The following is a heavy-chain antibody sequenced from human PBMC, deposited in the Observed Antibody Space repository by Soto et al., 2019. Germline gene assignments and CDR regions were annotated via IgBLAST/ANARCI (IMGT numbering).Heavy chain of an antibody. V-gene: IGHV3-21*01. D-gene: IGHD5-12*01. J-gene: IGHJ6*02. CDR3: ARDWVVATISRNYYYYGMDV. CDR1: GFTFSSYS. Sequence: GGSLRLSCAASGFTFSSYSMNWVRQAPGKGLEWVSSISSSSSYIYYADSVKGRFTISRDNAKNSLYLQMNSLRAEDTAVYYCARDWVVATISRNYYYYGMDVWGQGTTVTAP. CDR2: ISSSSSYI.